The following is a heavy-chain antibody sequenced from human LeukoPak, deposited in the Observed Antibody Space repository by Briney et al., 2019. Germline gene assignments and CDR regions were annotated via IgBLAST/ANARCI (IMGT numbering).Heavy chain of an antibody. CDR2: INPNSGVT. CDR1: GYTFTGYY. Sequence: ASVKVSCKTSGYTFTGYYMHWVRQAPGQGLEWMGWINPNSGVTSYAQKLQGRVTVTRDTSISTAYMELSRLRSDDTAVYYCARGDDPNSYFDYRGQGTLVSVPS. J-gene: IGHJ4*02. V-gene: IGHV1-2*02. CDR3: ARGDDPNSYFDY. D-gene: IGHD5-24*01.